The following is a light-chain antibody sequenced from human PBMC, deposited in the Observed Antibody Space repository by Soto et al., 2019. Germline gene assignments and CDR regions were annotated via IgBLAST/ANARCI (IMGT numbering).Light chain of an antibody. CDR1: QSVSSNS. Sequence: EIVLTQSPGTLSLSPGEGDTLSCRASQSVSSNSLAWYQQKPGQAPRLLIYGASTRATGIPDRFSGSGSGTDFTLSINRLEPGDFAVYYCQQYGSSPLTFGGGTKVEIK. J-gene: IGKJ4*01. CDR2: GAS. CDR3: QQYGSSPLT. V-gene: IGKV3-20*01.